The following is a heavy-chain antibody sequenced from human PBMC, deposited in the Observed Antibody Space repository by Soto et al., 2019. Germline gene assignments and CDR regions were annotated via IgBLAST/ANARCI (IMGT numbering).Heavy chain of an antibody. J-gene: IGHJ1*01. V-gene: IGHV4-59*08. D-gene: IGHD6-19*01. Sequence: SETLSLTCTVSGGSISSYYWSWIRQPPGKGLEWIGYIYYSGSTNYNPSLKSRVTISVDTSKNQFSLKLSSVTAADTAVYYCARLQSGWSFHHWGQGTLVTVSS. CDR3: ARLQSGWSFHH. CDR1: GGSISSYY. CDR2: IYYSGST.